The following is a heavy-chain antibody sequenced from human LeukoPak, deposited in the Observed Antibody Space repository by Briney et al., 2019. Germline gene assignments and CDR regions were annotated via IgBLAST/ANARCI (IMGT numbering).Heavy chain of an antibody. J-gene: IGHJ4*02. CDR2: IIPIFGTA. V-gene: IGHV1-69*06. D-gene: IGHD3-10*01. Sequence: GSSVTVSCKASGGTFSSYAISWVRQAPGQGLEWMGGIIPIFGTANYAQKFQGRVTITADKSTSTAYMELSSLRSEDTAVYYCAREHYYGSGSYYTLIDYWGQGTLVTVSS. CDR1: GGTFSSYA. CDR3: AREHYYGSGSYYTLIDY.